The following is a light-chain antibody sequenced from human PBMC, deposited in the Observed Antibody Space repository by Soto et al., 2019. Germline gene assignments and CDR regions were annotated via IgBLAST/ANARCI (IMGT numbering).Light chain of an antibody. CDR2: GND. CDR1: SSNIGAVYD. Sequence: QLVLTQPPSVSGAPGQRVTISCTGSSSNIGAVYDVHWYQQFPGTTPRVVIYGNDNRPSGVPARFSASKSGTSASLTITGLQADDEADYYCQSYDSSLGAVVFGGGTKLTVL. J-gene: IGLJ2*01. V-gene: IGLV1-40*01. CDR3: QSYDSSLGAVV.